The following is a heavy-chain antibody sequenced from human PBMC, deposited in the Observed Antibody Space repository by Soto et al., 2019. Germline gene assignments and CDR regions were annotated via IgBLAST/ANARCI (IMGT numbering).Heavy chain of an antibody. Sequence: QVQLVQSGGEVKKPGASVKVSCKASGDTVTKYGISWVRQAPGQGLEWLGWISFYNGHTNYALKFQDRITFTTDTAKSTASMELRSLTTDYPAVYYCASATSIAVAGKETWGQGTLVTVSS. J-gene: IGHJ4*02. CDR1: GDTVTKYG. CDR3: ASATSIAVAGKET. V-gene: IGHV1-18*01. D-gene: IGHD6-19*01. CDR2: ISFYNGHT.